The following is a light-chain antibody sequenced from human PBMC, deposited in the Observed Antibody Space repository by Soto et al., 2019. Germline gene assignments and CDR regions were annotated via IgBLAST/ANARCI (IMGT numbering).Light chain of an antibody. CDR2: DAS. J-gene: IGKJ5*01. CDR3: QQRSKWIT. CDR1: QSVSSY. Sequence: LLPGERTTLSCRASQSVSSYLAWYQQKPGQAPRLLIYDASNRATGIPARFSGSGSGTDFTLTISSLEPEDFAVYYCQQRSKWITFGQGTRLEIK. V-gene: IGKV3-11*01.